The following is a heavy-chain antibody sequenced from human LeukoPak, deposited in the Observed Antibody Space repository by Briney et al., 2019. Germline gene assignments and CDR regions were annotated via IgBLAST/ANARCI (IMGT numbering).Heavy chain of an antibody. J-gene: IGHJ3*02. CDR1: GYTFTGYY. CDR2: INPNSGGA. D-gene: IGHD3-10*01. Sequence: ASVKVSCKASGYTFTGYYMHWVRQAPGQGLEWMGWINPNSGGANYAQKFQGRVTMTRDRSIRTAYMELSRLTSDDTAVYYCARNIWFGESADAFDIWGQGTMVTVSS. V-gene: IGHV1-2*02. CDR3: ARNIWFGESADAFDI.